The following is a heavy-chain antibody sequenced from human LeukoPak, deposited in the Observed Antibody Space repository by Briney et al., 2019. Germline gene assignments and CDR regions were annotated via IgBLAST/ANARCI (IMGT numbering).Heavy chain of an antibody. CDR2: IYHSGST. CDR1: GGSFSGYY. J-gene: IGHJ4*02. Sequence: SETLSLTCAVYGGSFSGYYWSWIRQPPGKGLEWIGYIYHSGSTYYNPSLKSRVTISVDRSKNQFSLKLSSVTAADTAVYYCARVGIAAAGLDYWGQGTLVTVSS. CDR3: ARVGIAAAGLDY. V-gene: IGHV4-34*01. D-gene: IGHD6-13*01.